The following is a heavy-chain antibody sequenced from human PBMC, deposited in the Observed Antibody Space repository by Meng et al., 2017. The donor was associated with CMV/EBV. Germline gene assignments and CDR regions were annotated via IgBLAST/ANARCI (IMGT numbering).Heavy chain of an antibody. CDR2: ISYDGSNK. D-gene: IGHD5-24*01. Sequence: GESLKISCAASGFTFSDYYMSWIRQAPGKGLEWVAVISYDGSNKYYADSVKGRFTISRDNSKNTLYLQMNSLRAEDTAVYYCARDKSRRDGYNYGYWGQGTLVTVSS. CDR1: GFTFSDYY. V-gene: IGHV3-30*03. CDR3: ARDKSRRDGYNYGY. J-gene: IGHJ4*02.